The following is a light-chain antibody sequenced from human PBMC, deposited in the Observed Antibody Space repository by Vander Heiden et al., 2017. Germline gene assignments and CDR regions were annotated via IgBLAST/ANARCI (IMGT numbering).Light chain of an antibody. Sequence: QPALTQPASVSGSPGQSITISCTGTTSDVGSYNLVSWYQQHPGKAPKLLIYEVSERPSGISNRFSGSKSGNTASLTISGLQAEDEADYYCCSYTTSDTRVFGGGTKLTVL. V-gene: IGLV2-23*02. CDR1: TSDVGSYNL. CDR2: EVS. CDR3: CSYTTSDTRV. J-gene: IGLJ2*01.